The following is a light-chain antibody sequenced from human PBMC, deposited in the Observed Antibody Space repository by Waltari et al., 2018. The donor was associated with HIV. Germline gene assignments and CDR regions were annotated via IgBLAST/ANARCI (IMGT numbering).Light chain of an antibody. CDR2: ATS. J-gene: IGKJ1*01. V-gene: IGKV1-39*01. CDR3: QQSYSSPRT. Sequence: DIQMTQSPSSLSASVGDRVTITCRASQNIRSNLNWYQQRPGKAPKLLIYATSSLQNGVPPRFSGSGSGTDFTLTINSLQPEDFATYHCQQSYSSPRTFGQATKVEIK. CDR1: QNIRSN.